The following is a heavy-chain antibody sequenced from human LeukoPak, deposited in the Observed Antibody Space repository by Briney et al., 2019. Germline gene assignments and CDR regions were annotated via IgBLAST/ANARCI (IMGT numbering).Heavy chain of an antibody. D-gene: IGHD4-17*01. Sequence: PGGSLRLSCAASGFTFSSYGMHWVRQAPGKGLEWVAVISYDGSNKYYADSVKGRFTISRDSSKNTLYLQMNSLRVEDTAVYYCATHTKDYGDYFIDYWGQGTLVTVSS. CDR2: ISYDGSNK. J-gene: IGHJ4*02. V-gene: IGHV3-30*03. CDR3: ATHTKDYGDYFIDY. CDR1: GFTFSSYG.